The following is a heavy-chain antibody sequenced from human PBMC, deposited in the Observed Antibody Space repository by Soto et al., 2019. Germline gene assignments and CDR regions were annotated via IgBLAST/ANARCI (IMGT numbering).Heavy chain of an antibody. CDR3: ARDCSGGSCYSK. V-gene: IGHV1-69*04. D-gene: IGHD2-15*01. J-gene: IGHJ4*02. CDR2: IIPIFGIA. Sequence: SCKASGGTFSSYTISCVRQAPGQGLEWMGRIIPIFGIANYAQKFQGRVTITADKSTSTAYMELSSLRSEDTAVYYCARDCSGGSCYSKWGQGTLVTVSS. CDR1: GGTFSSYT.